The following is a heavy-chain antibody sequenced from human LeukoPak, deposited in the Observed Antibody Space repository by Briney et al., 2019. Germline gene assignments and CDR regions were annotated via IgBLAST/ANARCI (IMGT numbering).Heavy chain of an antibody. J-gene: IGHJ4*02. CDR1: GFTFSDAW. CDR2: IKSKTAGGTT. CDR3: ATEYYGSYNY. V-gene: IGHV3-15*01. Sequence: GRSHRLSRAASGFTFSDAWMSWVRQAPGKGLEWVGHIKSKTAGGTTDYAAPVKGRFTISRDDSKNTLYLQMNSLKAEDTAVYYCATEYYGSYNYWGQGSLVTVSS. D-gene: IGHD1-26*01.